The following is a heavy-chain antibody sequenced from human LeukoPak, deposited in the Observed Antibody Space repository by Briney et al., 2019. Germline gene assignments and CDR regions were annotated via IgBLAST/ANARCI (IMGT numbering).Heavy chain of an antibody. Sequence: EGSLRLSCAASGFTFSSYSMNWVRQAPGKGLEWVSSISSSSSYIYYADSVKGRFTISRDNAKNSLYLQMNSLRAEDTAVYYCASGYSGYDRCFDYWGQGTLVTVSS. V-gene: IGHV3-21*01. D-gene: IGHD5-12*01. CDR3: ASGYSGYDRCFDY. CDR2: ISSSSSYI. J-gene: IGHJ4*02. CDR1: GFTFSSYS.